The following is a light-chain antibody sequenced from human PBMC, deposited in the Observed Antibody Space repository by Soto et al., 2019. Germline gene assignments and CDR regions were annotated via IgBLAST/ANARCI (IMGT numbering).Light chain of an antibody. Sequence: EIVLTQSPATLSFSPGERGTLSGRASESVTNYLAWYQQKPGQAPRLLVYDVSNRATGIPARFSGGGSGTDFTLTISNLEPEDFAVYYCQQRSDWPWTFGQGTKVDIK. CDR2: DVS. V-gene: IGKV3-11*01. CDR3: QQRSDWPWT. J-gene: IGKJ1*01. CDR1: ESVTNY.